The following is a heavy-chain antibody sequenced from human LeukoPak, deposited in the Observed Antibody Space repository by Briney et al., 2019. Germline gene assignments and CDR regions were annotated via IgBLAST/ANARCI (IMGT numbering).Heavy chain of an antibody. CDR2: IYPGDSDT. Sequence: GESLKISCQGSGYSFTSYWIGWVRQMPGKGLGWMGIIYPGDSDTRYSPSFQGQVTISAGKSISTAYLQWSSLKASDTAMYYCARQRDYDFAHFDYWGQGTLVTVSS. CDR3: ARQRDYDFAHFDY. CDR1: GYSFTSYW. D-gene: IGHD3-3*01. J-gene: IGHJ4*02. V-gene: IGHV5-51*01.